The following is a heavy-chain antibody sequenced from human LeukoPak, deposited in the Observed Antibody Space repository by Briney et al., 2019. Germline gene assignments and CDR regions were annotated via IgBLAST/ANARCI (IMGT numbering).Heavy chain of an antibody. D-gene: IGHD6-6*01. CDR1: GLNVTYNY. V-gene: IGHV3-53*01. CDR3: ARIGYSSSSFDY. CDR2: FYSGGMT. Sequence: GGSLRLSCAASGLNVTYNYMSWVRQAPGKGLEWLSVFYSGGMTYYADSVKGRFIISRDNSKNTLYLQMNRLRAEDTAVYYCARIGYSSSSFDYWGQGTLATVSS. J-gene: IGHJ4*02.